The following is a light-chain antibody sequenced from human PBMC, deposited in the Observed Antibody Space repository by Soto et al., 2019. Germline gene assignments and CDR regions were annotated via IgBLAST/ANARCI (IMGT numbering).Light chain of an antibody. CDR1: QGISGW. J-gene: IGKJ2*01. CDR3: QHVNSFPYT. V-gene: IGKV1-12*01. Sequence: DIQMTQSPSFVSASIGDRVTIACRASQGISGWLAWYQQKPGEAPKLLIYAASSLHTGVPSRFSGSGSGTDFTLTISSLQSEDFATYFCQHVNSFPYTFGQGTKLDIK. CDR2: AAS.